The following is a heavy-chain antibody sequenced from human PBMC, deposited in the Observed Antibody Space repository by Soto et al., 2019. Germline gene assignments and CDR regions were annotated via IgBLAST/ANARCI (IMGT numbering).Heavy chain of an antibody. CDR3: AKYSSSSPARDWGGMDV. Sequence: EVQLLESGGGLVQPGGSLRLSCAASGFTFSSYAMSWVRQAPGKGLEWVSAISGSGGSTYYADSVKGRFTISRDNSKNTLYLQMNSLRAEDTAVYYCAKYSSSSPARDWGGMDVWGQETTVTVSS. D-gene: IGHD6-6*01. V-gene: IGHV3-23*01. CDR1: GFTFSSYA. CDR2: ISGSGGST. J-gene: IGHJ6*02.